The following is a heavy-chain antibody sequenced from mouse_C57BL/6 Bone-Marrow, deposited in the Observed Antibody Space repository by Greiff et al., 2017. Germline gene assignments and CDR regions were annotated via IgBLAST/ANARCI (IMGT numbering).Heavy chain of an antibody. Sequence: VQLQQPGAELVKPGASVKLSCKASGYTFTSYWMHWVKQRPGQGLEWIGMIHPNSGSTNYNEKFKSKATLTVDKSSSTAFMQLSRLTSEDSAVYYCARERLGREWFAYWRQGTLVTVSA. J-gene: IGHJ3*01. CDR2: IHPNSGST. CDR3: ARERLGREWFAY. CDR1: GYTFTSYW. D-gene: IGHD4-1*01. V-gene: IGHV1-64*01.